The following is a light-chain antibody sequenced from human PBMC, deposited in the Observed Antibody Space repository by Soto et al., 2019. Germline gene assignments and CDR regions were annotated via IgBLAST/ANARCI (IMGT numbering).Light chain of an antibody. V-gene: IGKV3-15*01. CDR1: QSVSTN. CDR2: GAS. J-gene: IGKJ1*01. CDR3: QQYNKWRT. Sequence: EIRMTQSLATLYAYSGERATLSCRASQSVSTNLAWYHERPGQAPRLLIYGASTRATGIPARISGSGSGTDFTLTITSLQSENFAVYYCQQYNKWRTFGQGTE.